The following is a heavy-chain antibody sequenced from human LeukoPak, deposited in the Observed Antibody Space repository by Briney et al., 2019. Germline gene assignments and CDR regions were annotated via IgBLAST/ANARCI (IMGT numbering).Heavy chain of an antibody. CDR3: ARPNAAGLADYFQH. J-gene: IGHJ1*01. D-gene: IGHD6-13*01. Sequence: GESLKISCEGSGYSFTNYWIGWVRQMPGKGLEWMGIIYPGDSDTRYSPSFQGQVTISADKSISTAYLQWSSLKASDTAIYYCARPNAAGLADYFQHWGQGTLVTVSS. CDR1: GYSFTNYW. CDR2: IYPGDSDT. V-gene: IGHV5-51*01.